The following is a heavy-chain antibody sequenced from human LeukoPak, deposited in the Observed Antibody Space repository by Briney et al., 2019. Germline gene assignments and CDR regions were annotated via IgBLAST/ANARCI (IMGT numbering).Heavy chain of an antibody. CDR1: GGSISRYY. CDR3: ARDADTSSHFDY. D-gene: IGHD2-2*01. V-gene: IGHV4-59*01. CDR2: ISYSGST. Sequence: SETLSLTCAVSGGSISRYYWSWIRQPPGKGLEWLGYISYSGSTNYNPSLKSRVTISVDTSKNQFSLKLSSVTAADTAVYYCARDADTSSHFDYWGQGTLVTVSS. J-gene: IGHJ4*02.